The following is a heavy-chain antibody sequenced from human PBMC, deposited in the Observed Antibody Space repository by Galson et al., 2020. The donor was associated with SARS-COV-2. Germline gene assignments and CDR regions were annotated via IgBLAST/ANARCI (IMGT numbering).Heavy chain of an antibody. V-gene: IGHV3-33*01. Sequence: QLGESLKISCAAPGFTFSSYGMHWVRQAPGKGLEWVAVIWYAGTNKYYADSVKGRFTISRDNSKNTLYLQMNSLRAEDTAVYYCARDALVATGIHFDYWGQGTLVTVSS. CDR1: GFTFSSYG. CDR2: IWYAGTNK. D-gene: IGHD5-12*01. CDR3: ARDALVATGIHFDY. J-gene: IGHJ4*02.